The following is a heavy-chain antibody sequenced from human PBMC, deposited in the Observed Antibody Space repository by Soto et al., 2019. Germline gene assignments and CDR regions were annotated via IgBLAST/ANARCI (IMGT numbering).Heavy chain of an antibody. CDR2: IYYSGST. V-gene: IGHV4-59*08. CDR1: GGSISSYY. J-gene: IGHJ6*03. D-gene: IGHD5-12*01. CDR3: ARGNSGYDLFYYYYYYMDV. Sequence: PSETLSLTCTVSGGSISSYYWSWIRQPPGKGLEWIGYIYYSGSTNYNPSLKSRVTISVDTSKNQFSLKLSSVTAADTAVYYCARGNSGYDLFYYYYYYMDVWGKGTTVTVSS.